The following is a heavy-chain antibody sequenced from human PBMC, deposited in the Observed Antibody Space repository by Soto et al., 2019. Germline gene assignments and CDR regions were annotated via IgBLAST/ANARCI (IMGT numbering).Heavy chain of an antibody. CDR2: IYYSGST. J-gene: IGHJ4*02. CDR1: GGSISSYY. Sequence: PSETLSLTCTVSGGSISSYYWSWIRQPPGKGLEWIGYIYYSGSTNYNPSLKSRVTISVDTSKNQFSLKLSSVTAADTAVYYCARGIAARRPGLYFDYWGQGTLVTVSS. V-gene: IGHV4-59*01. CDR3: ARGIAARRPGLYFDY. D-gene: IGHD6-6*01.